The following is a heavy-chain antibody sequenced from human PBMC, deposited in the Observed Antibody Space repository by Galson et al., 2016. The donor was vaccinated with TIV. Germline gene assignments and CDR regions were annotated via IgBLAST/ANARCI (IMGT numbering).Heavy chain of an antibody. Sequence: SVKVSCKASGGTLHKYTISWVRQAPGQGLEWMGRIVPILGMTNYAEKFQGRVTITADRSTSTAYMELSSLRSEDTAVYYSHVVLTSGDSYGLDVWGQGTTVTVSS. CDR1: GGTLHKYT. CDR2: IVPILGMT. J-gene: IGHJ6*02. D-gene: IGHD3-22*01. CDR3: HVVLTSGDSYGLDV. V-gene: IGHV1-69*02.